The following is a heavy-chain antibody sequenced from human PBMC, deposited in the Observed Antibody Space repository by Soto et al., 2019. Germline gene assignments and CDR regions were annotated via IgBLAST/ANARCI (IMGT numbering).Heavy chain of an antibody. CDR1: GFTFSDYA. CDR2: ITGSGGDT. V-gene: IGHV3-23*01. CDR3: AKGSSASRPYYFDY. Sequence: EVQLLESGGGLVQPGGSLRLSCAASGFTFSDYAMGWVRQAPGKGLEWVSAITGSGGDTYHADSVQGRLTISRDNSKSTLYMQMNCLRAEDSAIYYCAKGSSASRPYYFDYWGQGTVVSVSS. D-gene: IGHD3-10*01. J-gene: IGHJ4*02.